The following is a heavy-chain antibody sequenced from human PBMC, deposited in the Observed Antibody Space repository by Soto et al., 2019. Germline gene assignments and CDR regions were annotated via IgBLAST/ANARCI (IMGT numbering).Heavy chain of an antibody. CDR3: ARRAGGSDFLSYAMDV. CDR2: IYWDDDK. CDR1: GFSLSTSGVN. V-gene: IGHV2-5*02. D-gene: IGHD3-10*01. Sequence: QITLKESGPTLVKPTQTLTLTCTFSGFSLSTSGVNVVWIRQPPGKALEWLALIYWDDDKRYNPSLESRITITKDTSKNQVVLTMTNMDPVDSATYYCARRAGGSDFLSYAMDVWGQGTTVTVSS. J-gene: IGHJ6*01.